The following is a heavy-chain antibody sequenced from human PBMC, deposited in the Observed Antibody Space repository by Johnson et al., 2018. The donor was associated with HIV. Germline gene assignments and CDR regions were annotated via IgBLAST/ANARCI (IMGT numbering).Heavy chain of an antibody. CDR2: IYSGGST. Sequence: VQLVESGGGLVQPGGSLRLSCAASGFTVSSNYMSWVRQAPGKGLEWVSVIYSGGSTYSADHVTGRFTISRDNSKNTLYLQMNSLRAEDTAVYYCATSLTGTRPFDIWGQGTMVTVSS. J-gene: IGHJ3*02. D-gene: IGHD1-7*01. CDR3: ATSLTGTRPFDI. V-gene: IGHV3-66*02. CDR1: GFTVSSNY.